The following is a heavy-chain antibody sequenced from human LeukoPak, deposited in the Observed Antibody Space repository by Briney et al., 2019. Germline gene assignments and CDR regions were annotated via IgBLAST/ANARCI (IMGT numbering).Heavy chain of an antibody. J-gene: IGHJ4*02. Sequence: GESLKISCKRSGYSFTSYWIGWVRQMPGKGLEWMGIIYPGDSDTRYSPSFQGQVTISVDKSISTAYLQWSSLKASDTAIYYCAKIDRQYCSRSSCYALDYWGQGTQVTVSS. CDR3: AKIDRQYCSRSSCYALDY. D-gene: IGHD2-2*01. CDR2: IYPGDSDT. CDR1: GYSFTSYW. V-gene: IGHV5-51*01.